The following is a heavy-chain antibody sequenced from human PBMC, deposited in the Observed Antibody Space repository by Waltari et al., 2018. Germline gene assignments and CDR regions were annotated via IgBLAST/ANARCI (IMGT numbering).Heavy chain of an antibody. D-gene: IGHD6-19*01. J-gene: IGHJ4*02. CDR3: ARHAGSGSMDH. V-gene: IGHV4-39*01. CDR2: GHNSEGT. Sequence: QLQLQESGPGLAKPSATLSLTCTASAGPISSNSYFWGGMRQPPGKGLGYIGSGHNSEGTRYDPSLKSRVTISRDTSKNQFSLNLTSVTAADTAVYYCARHAGSGSMDHWGQGVLVTVSS. CDR1: AGPISSNSYF.